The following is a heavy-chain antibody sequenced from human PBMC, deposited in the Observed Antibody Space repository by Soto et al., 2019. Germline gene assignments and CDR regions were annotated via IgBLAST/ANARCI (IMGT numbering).Heavy chain of an antibody. CDR1: GGSISSGGYS. V-gene: IGHV4-30-2*06. Sequence: PSETLSLTCTVSGGSISSGGYSWSWIRQSPEKGLEWLGCIYPTGSTYYHPSLKSRVTISVDTSKNQFSLKLSSVTAADTAVYYCARGSIAVAGFDYWGQGTLVTVSS. CDR2: IYPTGST. D-gene: IGHD6-19*01. CDR3: ARGSIAVAGFDY. J-gene: IGHJ4*02.